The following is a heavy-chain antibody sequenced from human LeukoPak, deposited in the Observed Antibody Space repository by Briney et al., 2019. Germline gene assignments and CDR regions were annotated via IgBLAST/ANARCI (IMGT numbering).Heavy chain of an antibody. Sequence: ASVKVSCKASGYTSTSYGISWVRQAPGQGLEWMGWISAYNGNTNYAQKLQGRVTMTTDTSTSTAYMELRSLRSDDTAVYYCARVELYYYDSSGYYLNFDYWGQGTLVTVSS. D-gene: IGHD3-22*01. CDR1: GYTSTSYG. CDR3: ARVELYYYDSSGYYLNFDY. V-gene: IGHV1-18*01. J-gene: IGHJ4*02. CDR2: ISAYNGNT.